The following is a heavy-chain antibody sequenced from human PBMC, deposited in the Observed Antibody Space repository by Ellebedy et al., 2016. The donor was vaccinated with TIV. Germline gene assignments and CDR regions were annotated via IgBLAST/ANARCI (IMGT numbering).Heavy chain of an antibody. CDR3: ARDSRPYLRYGHYDY. J-gene: IGHJ4*02. Sequence: GESLKISCAASGFTVSSFGMNWVRHAPGKGLEWVSSIGDSGTHIYYADPVRGRFTISRDSAKNSLFLQMNSLRADDTAIYYCARDSRPYLRYGHYDYWGQGTLVTVSS. D-gene: IGHD3-9*01. CDR1: GFTVSSFG. V-gene: IGHV3-21*01. CDR2: IGDSGTHI.